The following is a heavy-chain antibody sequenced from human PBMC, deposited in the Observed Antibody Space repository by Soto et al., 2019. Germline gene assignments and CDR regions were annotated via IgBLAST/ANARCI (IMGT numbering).Heavy chain of an antibody. CDR1: GFTFSSYS. D-gene: IGHD2-21*01. V-gene: IGHV3-21*04. J-gene: IGHJ6*02. Sequence: PGGSLRLSCAASGFTFSSYSMNWVRQAPGKGLEWVSSISSSSSYIYYADSVKGRFTISRDNAKNSLYLQMNSLRAEDTAVYYCASPHGFVSYCGVYHYVMDFCGQGSTVPVSS. CDR3: ASPHGFVSYCGVYHYVMDF. CDR2: ISSSSSYI.